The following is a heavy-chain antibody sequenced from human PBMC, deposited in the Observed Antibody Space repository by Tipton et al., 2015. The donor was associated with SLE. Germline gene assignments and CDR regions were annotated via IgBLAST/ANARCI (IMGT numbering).Heavy chain of an antibody. CDR3: AKFEKTTDFYLDS. Sequence: QLVQSGGGPIQSGGSLRLSCATSGFTFSSYALSWVRRAPGKGLEWVSAISGGGGSTYYADFVKGRFSISIDKSKKTLFLQMNSLRVDDTATYYCAKFEKTTDFYLDSWGQGTLVSVSS. CDR1: GFTFSSYA. J-gene: IGHJ4*02. D-gene: IGHD1/OR15-1a*01. CDR2: ISGGGGST. V-gene: IGHV3-23*04.